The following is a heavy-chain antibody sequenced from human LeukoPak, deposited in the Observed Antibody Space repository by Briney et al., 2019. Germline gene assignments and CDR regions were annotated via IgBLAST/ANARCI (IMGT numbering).Heavy chain of an antibody. CDR2: IYYSGNT. V-gene: IGHV4-39*01. Sequence: NTSETLSLTCTVSGVSISSSNSYWGWIRQPPGKGLEWIGSIYYSGNTYYNASLKSQVSISIDTSKNRFSLKLTSVTAADTAVYYCARQTGSGLFILPGGQGTLVTVSS. J-gene: IGHJ4*02. D-gene: IGHD3/OR15-3a*01. CDR3: ARQTGSGLFILP. CDR1: GVSISSSNSY.